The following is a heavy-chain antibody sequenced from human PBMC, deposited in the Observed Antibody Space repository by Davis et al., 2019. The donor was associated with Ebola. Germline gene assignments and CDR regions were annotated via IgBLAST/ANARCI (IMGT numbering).Heavy chain of an antibody. CDR2: IYYSGST. CDR3: ARERDGYSLFDY. Sequence: GSLRLSCTVSGGSISSYHWSWIRQPPGKGLEWIGYIYYSGSTNYNPSLKSRVTISVDTSKNQFSLKLSSVTAADTAVYYCARERDGYSLFDYWGQGTLVTVSS. V-gene: IGHV4-59*12. J-gene: IGHJ4*02. CDR1: GGSISSYH. D-gene: IGHD5-24*01.